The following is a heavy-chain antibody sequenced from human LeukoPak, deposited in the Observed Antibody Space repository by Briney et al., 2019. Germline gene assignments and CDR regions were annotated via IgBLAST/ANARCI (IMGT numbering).Heavy chain of an antibody. J-gene: IGHJ4*02. CDR2: INPNSGGT. Sequence: GASVKVSCKASGYTFTGYYMHWVRRAPGQGLEWMGWINPNSGGTNYAQKFQGRVTMTRDTSISTAYMELSRLRSDDTAVYYCARDASTFGGVIVIRGPIDYWGQGTLVTVSS. D-gene: IGHD3-16*02. V-gene: IGHV1-2*02. CDR1: GYTFTGYY. CDR3: ARDASTFGGVIVIRGPIDY.